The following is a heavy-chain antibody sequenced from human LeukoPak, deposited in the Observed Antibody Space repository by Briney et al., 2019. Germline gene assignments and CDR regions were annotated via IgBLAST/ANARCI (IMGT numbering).Heavy chain of an antibody. CDR1: GFTFSSYW. Sequence: GGSLRLSCAASGFTFSSYWMHWVRQAPGKGLVWVSRINSDGSTTTYADSVKGRFTISRDNANNTLYLQMSSLRAEDTAVYHCARERDSGSYRDDYWGQGTLVTVSS. V-gene: IGHV3-74*01. D-gene: IGHD1-26*01. J-gene: IGHJ4*02. CDR3: ARERDSGSYRDDY. CDR2: INSDGSTT.